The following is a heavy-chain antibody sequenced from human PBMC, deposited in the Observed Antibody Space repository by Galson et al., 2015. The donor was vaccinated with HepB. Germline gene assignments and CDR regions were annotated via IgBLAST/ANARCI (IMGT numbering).Heavy chain of an antibody. D-gene: IGHD6-19*01. CDR2: IDPSDSYI. Sequence: SGAEVKKPGESLRISCKGSGYSSTSYWISWVRQMPGKGLEWMGRIDPSDSYINYSPSFQGHVTISADKSISTAYLQWSSLKASDTAMYYCARGSSGWYYFDYWGQGTLVTVSS. CDR3: ARGSSGWYYFDY. V-gene: IGHV5-10-1*01. J-gene: IGHJ4*02. CDR1: GYSSTSYW.